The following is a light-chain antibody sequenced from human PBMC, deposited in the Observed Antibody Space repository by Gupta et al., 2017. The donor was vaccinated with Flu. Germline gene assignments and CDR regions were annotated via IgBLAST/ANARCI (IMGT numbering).Light chain of an antibody. CDR2: DVS. CDR1: GSDVGGYNS. CDR3: SSSTSRNTFV. Sequence: TGSDVGGYNSVSWYQQHPGKAPKLMIYDVSNRPSGLSNRFYGSKSGNTASLTISGPQADDEADYYCSSSTSRNTFVFGTGTKVTVL. V-gene: IGLV2-14*04. J-gene: IGLJ1*01.